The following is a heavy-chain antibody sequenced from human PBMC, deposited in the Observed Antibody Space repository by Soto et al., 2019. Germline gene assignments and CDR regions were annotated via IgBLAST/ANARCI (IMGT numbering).Heavy chain of an antibody. CDR1: GYTFTSHS. J-gene: IGHJ6*02. D-gene: IGHD3-16*01. V-gene: IGHV1-3*01. Sequence: GASVKVSCKASGYTFTSHSMHWVRQAPGQRLEWMGWIYSGNGDTSYSQKFQGRITITRDTSASTDYMELSSLRSEDTAVYYCAREGVRGMDVWGQGTTVTVSS. CDR2: IYSGNGDT. CDR3: AREGVRGMDV.